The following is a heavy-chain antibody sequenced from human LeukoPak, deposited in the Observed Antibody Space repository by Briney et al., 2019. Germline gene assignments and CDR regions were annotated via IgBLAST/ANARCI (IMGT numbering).Heavy chain of an antibody. CDR2: INHSGGT. J-gene: IGHJ5*02. CDR3: TSLPFDSGTRSFGWFDP. Sequence: RPSETLSLTCTVSAGPISSDSWNWIRQPPGQGLEWIGYINHSGGTKYNPSLESRVTISIDTSKNQFSLKLRSVTVADTAVYYCTSLPFDSGTRSFGWFDPWGQGTLVTVSS. V-gene: IGHV4-59*01. CDR1: AGPISSDS. D-gene: IGHD1-26*01.